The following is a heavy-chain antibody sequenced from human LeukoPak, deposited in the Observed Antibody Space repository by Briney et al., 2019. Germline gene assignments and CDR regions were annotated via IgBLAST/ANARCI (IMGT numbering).Heavy chain of an antibody. CDR3: ARWAADEFDY. CDR1: GDSVSSNSAP. J-gene: IGHJ4*02. V-gene: IGHV6-1*01. D-gene: IGHD2-15*01. Sequence: SQALSLTCAISGDSVSSNSAPWNWIRQSPSRGLEWLGRTYYRSKWYNDYAVSVISRITINPDTSKYHSFLQLNSVTPEDTAVYYCARWAADEFDYWGQGTLVTVSS. CDR2: TYYRSKWYN.